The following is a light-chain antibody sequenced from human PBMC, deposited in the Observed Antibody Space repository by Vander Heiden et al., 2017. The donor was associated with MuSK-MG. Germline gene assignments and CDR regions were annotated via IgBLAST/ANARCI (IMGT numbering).Light chain of an antibody. CDR1: ETIRSF. V-gene: IGKV1-39*01. CDR3: QQSYSTPRT. CDR2: AAS. Sequence: DIQMTQSPSSLSASVGDRVTITCRASETIRSFLNWYQQKPGRAPKSLIYAASSLQSGVPSRFSGSGSGTNFSLTISSLQPEDFATYYCQQSYSTPRTFGQGTKLEI. J-gene: IGKJ2*01.